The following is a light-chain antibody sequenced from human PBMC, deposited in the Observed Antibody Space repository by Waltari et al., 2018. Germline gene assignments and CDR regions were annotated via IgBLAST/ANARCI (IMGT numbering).Light chain of an antibody. CDR2: GAS. Sequence: EIVLTQSPGTLSLSPGERATLSCRASQSVSSTYLAWYQQKPGQSPRLLFYGASIRAPVVPGRFSASGSGTDFTLTISSLRSEDFAVYYCQQYDKWPPITVGQGTRLEI. CDR3: QQYDKWPPIT. J-gene: IGKJ5*01. CDR1: QSVSSTY. V-gene: IGKV3-20*01.